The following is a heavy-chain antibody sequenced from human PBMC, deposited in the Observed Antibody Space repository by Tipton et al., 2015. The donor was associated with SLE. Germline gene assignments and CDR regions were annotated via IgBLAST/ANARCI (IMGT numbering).Heavy chain of an antibody. CDR3: AGGYGWRQPYFGGDCPSVVWLGP. J-gene: IGHJ5*02. CDR2: MNPNSGNT. D-gene: IGHD2-21*01. CDR1: GYTFTSYD. V-gene: IGHV1-8*01. Sequence: QLVQSGPEVKKPGASVKVSCKASGYTFTSYDINWVRQATGQGLEWMGWMNPNSGNTGYAQKFQGRVTMTRNTSISTAYMELSSLISEDTAVYYCAGGYGWRQPYFGGDCPSVVWLGPCGQGTLVTVSS.